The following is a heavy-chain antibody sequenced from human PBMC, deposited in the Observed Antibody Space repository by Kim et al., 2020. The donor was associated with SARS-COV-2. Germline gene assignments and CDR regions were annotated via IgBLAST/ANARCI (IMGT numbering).Heavy chain of an antibody. Sequence: SVKVSCKASGGTFSSYAISWVRQAPGQGLEWMGGIIPIFGTANYAQKFQGRVTITADESTSTAYMELSSLRSEDTAVYYCANTAMGAYYYYYYGMDVWGQGTTVTVSS. CDR1: GGTFSSYA. D-gene: IGHD5-18*01. J-gene: IGHJ6*02. CDR3: ANTAMGAYYYYYYGMDV. V-gene: IGHV1-69*13. CDR2: IIPIFGTA.